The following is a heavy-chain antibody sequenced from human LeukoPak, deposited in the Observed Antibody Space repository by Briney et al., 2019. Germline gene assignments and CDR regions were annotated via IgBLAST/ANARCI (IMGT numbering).Heavy chain of an antibody. CDR2: ISGSGGST. Sequence: PGGSLRLPCAASGFTFSSYAMSWVRQAPGKGLEWVSAISGSGGSTYYADSVKGRFTISRDNSKNTLYLQMNSLRAEDTAVYYCAKVISVTDYYDSSGYYYLGGTEDYWGQGTLVTVSS. J-gene: IGHJ4*02. CDR3: AKVISVTDYYDSSGYYYLGGTEDY. V-gene: IGHV3-23*01. D-gene: IGHD3-22*01. CDR1: GFTFSSYA.